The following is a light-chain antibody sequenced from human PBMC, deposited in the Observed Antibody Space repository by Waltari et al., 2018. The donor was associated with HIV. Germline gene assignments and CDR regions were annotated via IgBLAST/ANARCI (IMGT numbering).Light chain of an antibody. CDR2: EVN. CDR1: SSDVGGSKY. CDR3: NSYAGSNNWV. J-gene: IGLJ3*02. Sequence: QSALTQPPSASGSPGQSVTISCTGTSSDVGGSKYVSWYQQHPGKAPKRMIYEVNKRPSGFPDRFSGSKSANTASLTVSGLQADDEADYYCNSYAGSNNWVFGGGTKLTVL. V-gene: IGLV2-8*01.